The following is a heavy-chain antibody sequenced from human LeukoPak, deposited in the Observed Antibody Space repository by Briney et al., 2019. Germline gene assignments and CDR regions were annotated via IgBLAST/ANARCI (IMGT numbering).Heavy chain of an antibody. D-gene: IGHD2-2*01. Sequence: PGGSLRLSCTASPLTLNNYWMSWVRQAPGKGLEWVANIKQDGSEKYHVDSVTGRFTISRDNAKKSLYLQMNSLRAEDTAVYYCAKGIVVVPAAMGGGYYYYYGMDVWVQGTTVTVSS. J-gene: IGHJ6*02. V-gene: IGHV3-7*05. CDR3: AKGIVVVPAAMGGGYYYYYGMDV. CDR1: PLTLNNYW. CDR2: IKQDGSEK.